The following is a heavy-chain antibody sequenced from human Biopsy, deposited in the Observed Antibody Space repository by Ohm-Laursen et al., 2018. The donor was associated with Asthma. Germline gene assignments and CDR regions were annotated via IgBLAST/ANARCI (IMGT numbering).Heavy chain of an antibody. D-gene: IGHD3-22*01. CDR2: MYHSGSP. Sequence: SQTLSLTCSVSGGSITSSSYYWGWIRQPPGKGMEWIGSMYHSGSPYYHPSLKSRATISVDTSKNQLSLKMSSVTVADTAVYFCVRHQYSSSWSTFDYWGQGALVTVSS. V-gene: IGHV4-39*01. J-gene: IGHJ4*02. CDR3: VRHQYSSSWSTFDY. CDR1: GGSITSSSYY.